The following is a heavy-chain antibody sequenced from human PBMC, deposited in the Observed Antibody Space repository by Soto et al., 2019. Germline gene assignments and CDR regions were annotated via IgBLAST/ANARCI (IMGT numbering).Heavy chain of an antibody. V-gene: IGHV1-3*05. Sequence: QVRLVQSGAEEKKPGASVKVSCKASGYTFTSYAMHWVRQAPGQRLEWMGWINAGNGNTKYSQKFQGRVTITRDTSGSTADMELSSLRSEDTAVYYCATLELADYWGQGTLVTVSS. CDR3: ATLELADY. J-gene: IGHJ4*02. D-gene: IGHD1-26*01. CDR2: INAGNGNT. CDR1: GYTFTSYA.